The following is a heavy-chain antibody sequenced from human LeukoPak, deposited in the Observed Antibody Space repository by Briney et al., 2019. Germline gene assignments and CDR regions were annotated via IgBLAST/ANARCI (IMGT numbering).Heavy chain of an antibody. D-gene: IGHD7-27*01. CDR1: GGSISSSSYY. J-gene: IGHJ4*02. CDR2: IYYSGST. V-gene: IGHV4-39*01. Sequence: PSETLSLTCTVSGGSISSSSYYWGWIRQPPGKGLEWIGSIYYSGSTYYNPSLKSRVTISVDTSKNQFSLKLSPVTAADTAVYYCARSLNWEFDYWGQGTLVTVSS. CDR3: ARSLNWEFDY.